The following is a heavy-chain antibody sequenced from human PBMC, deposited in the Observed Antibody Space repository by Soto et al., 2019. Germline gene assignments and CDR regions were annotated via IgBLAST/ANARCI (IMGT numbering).Heavy chain of an antibody. CDR1: GGYISSSSYH. CDR3: ASPKIAFYNWFDP. CDR2: IYYSGST. V-gene: IGHV4-39*01. D-gene: IGHD3-3*02. Sequence: SETLSLTCTVSGGYISSSSYHWGWIRQPPGKGLEWIGSIYYSGSTYYNPSLKSRVTISVDTSKNQFSLKLSSVTAADTAVYYCASPKIAFYNWFDPWGQGTLVTVSS. J-gene: IGHJ5*02.